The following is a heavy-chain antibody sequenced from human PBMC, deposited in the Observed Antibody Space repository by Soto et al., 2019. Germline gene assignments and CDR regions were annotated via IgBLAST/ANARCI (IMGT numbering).Heavy chain of an antibody. J-gene: IGHJ5*02. D-gene: IGHD3-10*01. CDR3: ARNYGSGRSLYWLDP. CDR2: IYYSGST. V-gene: IGHV4-31*03. CDR1: GGSISSGGYY. Sequence: SETLSLTCTVSGGSISSGGYYWSWIRQHPGKGLEWIGYIYYSGSTYYNPSLKSRVTISVDTSKNQFSLKLSSVTAADTAVYYCARNYGSGRSLYWLDPWGQGTLVTVSS.